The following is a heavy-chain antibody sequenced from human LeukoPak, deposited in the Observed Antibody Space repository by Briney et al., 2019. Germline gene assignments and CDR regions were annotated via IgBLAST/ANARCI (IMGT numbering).Heavy chain of an antibody. Sequence: GGSLRLSCAASGFTFSSYWMSWVRQAPGKGLEWVANIKQEGSEKYYVDSVKGRFTISRDNAKNSLYLQMNSLRAEDTAVYYCARGDIVATTERLFDYWGQGTLVTVSS. V-gene: IGHV3-7*01. CDR2: IKQEGSEK. CDR1: GFTFSSYW. D-gene: IGHD5-12*01. J-gene: IGHJ4*02. CDR3: ARGDIVATTERLFDY.